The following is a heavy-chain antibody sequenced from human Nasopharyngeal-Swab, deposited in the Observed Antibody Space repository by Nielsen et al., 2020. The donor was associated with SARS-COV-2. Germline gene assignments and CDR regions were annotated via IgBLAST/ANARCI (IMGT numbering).Heavy chain of an antibody. D-gene: IGHD3-22*01. CDR2: ISSSGSTI. Sequence: GESLKISCAASGFTFSDYYMGWIRQAPGKGLEWVSYISSSGSTIYYADSVKGRFTISRDNAKNSLYLQMNSLRAEDTAVYYCARTYYYDSSGYYYVWFDPWGQGTLVTVSS. CDR3: ARTYYYDSSGYYYVWFDP. V-gene: IGHV3-11*01. CDR1: GFTFSDYY. J-gene: IGHJ5*02.